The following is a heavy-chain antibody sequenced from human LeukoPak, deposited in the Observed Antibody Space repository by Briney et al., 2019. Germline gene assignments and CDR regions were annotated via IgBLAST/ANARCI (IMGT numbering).Heavy chain of an antibody. D-gene: IGHD3-22*01. J-gene: IGHJ4*02. V-gene: IGHV3-9*03. CDR2: ISWNSGSI. CDR1: GFTFDDYA. Sequence: GRSLRLSCAASGFTFDDYAMHWVRQAPGKGLEWVSGISWNSGSIGYADSVKGRFTISRDNAKNSLYLQMNSLSAEDMDLYYSAKDIEEHGDSSGNFDSWGQGTLVTVSS. CDR3: AKDIEEHGDSSGNFDS.